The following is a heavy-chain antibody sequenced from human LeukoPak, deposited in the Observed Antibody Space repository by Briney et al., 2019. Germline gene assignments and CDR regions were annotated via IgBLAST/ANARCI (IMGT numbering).Heavy chain of an antibody. D-gene: IGHD1/OR15-1a*01. CDR2: ISGTGGNT. CDR1: GFSFSNYA. CDR3: AKDFEFKWQQPSDH. V-gene: IGHV3-23*01. J-gene: IGHJ4*02. Sequence: GGSLRLSCAVSGFSFSNYAMSWVHQFPGKGLEWVSGISGTGGNTYYADSVKGRFIISRDNSKNMLYLQMNTLTAEDTAIYFCAKDFEFKWQQPSDHWGQGTPVTVSS.